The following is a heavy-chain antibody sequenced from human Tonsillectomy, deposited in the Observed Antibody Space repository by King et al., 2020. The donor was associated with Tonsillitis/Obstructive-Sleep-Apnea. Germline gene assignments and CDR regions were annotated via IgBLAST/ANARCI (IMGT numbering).Heavy chain of an antibody. Sequence: QLVQSGAEVKNPGSSLQVSCKASGSKLSSHAFSWGRQGPRQGLEWIGGILPIIGRANNLQKFQGRVPIPADDPTSTVYIEMNSLTPEDTAVYYCVACYGAQWYFALWGRGTVVTVSS. CDR3: VACYGAQWYFAL. J-gene: IGHJ2*01. V-gene: IGHV1-69*12. CDR1: GSKLSSHA. CDR2: ILPIIGRA. D-gene: IGHD3-16*01.